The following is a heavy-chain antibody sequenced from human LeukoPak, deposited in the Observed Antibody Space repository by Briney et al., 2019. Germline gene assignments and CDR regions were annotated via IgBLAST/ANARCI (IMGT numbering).Heavy chain of an antibody. CDR1: KFTFTNYW. Sequence: GGSLRLSCAASKFTFTNYWMSWVRQAPGKGLEWVANIKQDGSERYYMDSVTGRFTISRDNAKNSLYLQMDSLRAEDTAVYYCVRVSPPVTASYYFDNWGQGTLVTVSS. CDR3: VRVSPPVTASYYFDN. D-gene: IGHD2-21*02. V-gene: IGHV3-7*01. J-gene: IGHJ4*02. CDR2: IKQDGSER.